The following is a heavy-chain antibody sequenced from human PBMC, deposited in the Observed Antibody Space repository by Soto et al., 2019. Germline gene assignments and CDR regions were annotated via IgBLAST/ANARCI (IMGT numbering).Heavy chain of an antibody. D-gene: IGHD6-13*01. V-gene: IGHV3-30*18. CDR3: AKVRYSSSWFRRGSGYGMDV. CDR2: ISYDGSNK. CDR1: GFTFSSYG. Sequence: GGSLRLSCAASGFTFSSYGMHWVRQAPGKGLEWVADISYDGSNKYYADSVKGRFTISRDNSKNTLYLQMNSLRAEYTAVYYCAKVRYSSSWFRRGSGYGMDVWGQGTTVTVSS. J-gene: IGHJ6*02.